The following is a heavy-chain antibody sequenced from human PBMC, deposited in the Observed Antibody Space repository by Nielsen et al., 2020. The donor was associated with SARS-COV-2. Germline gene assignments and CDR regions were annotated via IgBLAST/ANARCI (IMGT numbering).Heavy chain of an antibody. V-gene: IGHV3-23*01. CDR2: IGRDDVNT. CDR1: GFTFSNYA. D-gene: IGHD4-11*01. CDR3: AREIFYTNYGRKYFDL. Sequence: GESLKISCAASGFTFSNYAMSWVRQAPGKGLEWVSGIGRDDVNTYYADSVEGRFTTSRDNAKNSLVLQMNNLRADDTAIYYCAREIFYTNYGRKYFDLWGRGSLVTVSS. J-gene: IGHJ2*01.